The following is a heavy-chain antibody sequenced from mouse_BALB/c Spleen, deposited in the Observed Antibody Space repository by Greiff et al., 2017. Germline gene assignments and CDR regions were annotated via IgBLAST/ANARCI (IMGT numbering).Heavy chain of an antibody. D-gene: IGHD2-12*01. CDR2: IDPANGNT. CDR3: ASLGSYDGFAY. V-gene: IGHV14-3*02. Sequence: EVQLQQSGAELVKPGASVKLSCTASGFNIKDTYMHWVKQRPEQGLEWIGRIDPANGNTKYDPKFQGKATITADTSSNTAYLQLSSLTSEDTAVYYCASLGSYDGFAYWGQGTLVTVSA. CDR1: GFNIKDTY. J-gene: IGHJ3*01.